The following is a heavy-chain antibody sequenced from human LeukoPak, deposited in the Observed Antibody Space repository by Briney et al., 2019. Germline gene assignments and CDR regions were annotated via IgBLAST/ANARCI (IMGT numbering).Heavy chain of an antibody. D-gene: IGHD5-18*01. CDR1: GGTFSSYA. Sequence: GASVKVSCKASGGTFSSYAISWVRQAPGQGLEWMGGIIPIFGTANYAQKFQGRVTITADKSTSTAYMELSSLRSEDTAVYYCAIRAIQLSAFDYWGQGTLVTVSS. V-gene: IGHV1-69*06. CDR3: AIRAIQLSAFDY. CDR2: IIPIFGTA. J-gene: IGHJ4*02.